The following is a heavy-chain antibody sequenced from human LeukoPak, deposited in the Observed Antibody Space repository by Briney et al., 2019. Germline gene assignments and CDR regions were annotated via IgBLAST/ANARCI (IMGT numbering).Heavy chain of an antibody. Sequence: PSQTLSLTCTVSGGSISHDDYYWSWIRQPPGKGLEWIGSIYYSGSTYYNPSLKSRVTISVDTSKNQFSLKLSSVTAADTAVYYCASSRYDSEFYYYYGMDVWGQGTTVTVSS. CDR1: GGSISHDDYY. J-gene: IGHJ6*02. CDR2: IYYSGST. CDR3: ASSRYDSEFYYYYGMDV. V-gene: IGHV4-39*07. D-gene: IGHD3-22*01.